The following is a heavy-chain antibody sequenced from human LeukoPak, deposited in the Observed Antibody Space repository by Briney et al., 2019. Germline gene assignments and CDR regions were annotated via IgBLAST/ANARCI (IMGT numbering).Heavy chain of an antibody. J-gene: IGHJ6*03. Sequence: GASVKVSCKASGYTFTGYYMHWVRQAPGQGLEWMGWINPNSGGTKYAEKFQGRVTMTRDRSISTGYMELRRLRSDDRAVYYCARSIAVEEDFYYYMDVWGKGTTVTISS. V-gene: IGHV1-2*02. CDR1: GYTFTGYY. CDR3: ARSIAVEEDFYYYMDV. D-gene: IGHD6-6*01. CDR2: INPNSGGT.